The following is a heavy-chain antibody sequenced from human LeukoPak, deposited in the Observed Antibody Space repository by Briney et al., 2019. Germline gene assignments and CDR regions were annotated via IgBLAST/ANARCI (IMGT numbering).Heavy chain of an antibody. CDR1: GFNFDDYA. J-gene: IGHJ4*02. Sequence: GGSLTLSCAASGFNFDDYAMHWVRQAPGKGLEWVSLIFGYGGKTSYADSVRGRFTISRDNSKNSLFLQMDSLRTDDTAVYYCARAGSGTDYWGQGALVTVSS. D-gene: IGHD1-26*01. V-gene: IGHV3-43*02. CDR3: ARAGSGTDY. CDR2: IFGYGGKT.